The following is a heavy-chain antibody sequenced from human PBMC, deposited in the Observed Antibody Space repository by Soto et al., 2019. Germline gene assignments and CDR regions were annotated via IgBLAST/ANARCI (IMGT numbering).Heavy chain of an antibody. V-gene: IGHV3-66*01. J-gene: IGHJ4*02. CDR2: IYSVGST. CDR3: ARGTRDTSGYRLVDY. CDR1: GFTVSNNY. D-gene: IGHD3-22*01. Sequence: GGSLRLSCVASGFTVSNNYMSWVRQAPGKGLEWVSVIYSVGSTYYTDSVKGRFTISRDNSKNTLYLHMNSLRAEDTAVYYCARGTRDTSGYRLVDYWGQGTLVTVSS.